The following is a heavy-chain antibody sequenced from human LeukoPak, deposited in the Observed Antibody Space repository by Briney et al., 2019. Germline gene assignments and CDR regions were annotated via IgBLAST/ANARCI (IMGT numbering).Heavy chain of an antibody. CDR2: IYHSGSA. CDR3: ARAYSSSWYMNWFDP. V-gene: IGHV4-38-2*02. Sequence: SETLSLTCTVSGYSISSGYYWGWIRQSPEKGLEWIGNIYHSGSAFYNPSLKSRVTISVDTSKNHFSLKLSSVTAADTAVYYCARAYSSSWYMNWFDPWGQGTLVTVS. D-gene: IGHD6-13*01. J-gene: IGHJ5*02. CDR1: GYSISSGYY.